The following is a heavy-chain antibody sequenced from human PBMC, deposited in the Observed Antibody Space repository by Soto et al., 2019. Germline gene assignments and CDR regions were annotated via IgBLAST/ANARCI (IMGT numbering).Heavy chain of an antibody. V-gene: IGHV1-18*04. D-gene: IGHD1-26*01. CDR1: GYTFTSYG. Sequence: ASVKVSCKASGYTFTSYGISWVRQAPRQGLEWMGWISAYNGNTNYAQKLQGRVTMTTDTSTSTAYMELRSLRSDDTAVYYCARQLRREWEPWDFDYWGQGTLVTVSS. CDR2: ISAYNGNT. J-gene: IGHJ4*02. CDR3: ARQLRREWEPWDFDY.